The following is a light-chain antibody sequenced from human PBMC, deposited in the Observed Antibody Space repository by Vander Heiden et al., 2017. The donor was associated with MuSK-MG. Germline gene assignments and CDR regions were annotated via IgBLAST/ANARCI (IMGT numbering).Light chain of an antibody. CDR2: GKN. Sequence: SSALTQAPAVYVDLGQTVRITCQGDSLRSYYASWYQQKPGQAPLLVIYGKNNRPSGIPDRFSGSSSGNTASVTITGAQADDEADYYCNSQDISGHGVFGGGTKLTVL. CDR3: NSQDISGHGV. CDR1: SLRSYY. V-gene: IGLV3-19*01. J-gene: IGLJ2*01.